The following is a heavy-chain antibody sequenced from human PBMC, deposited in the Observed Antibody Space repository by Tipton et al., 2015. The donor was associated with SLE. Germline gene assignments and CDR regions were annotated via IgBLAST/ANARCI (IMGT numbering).Heavy chain of an antibody. D-gene: IGHD6-13*01. CDR2: IYTDGST. CDR3: ATSIAAAGTGWFDP. J-gene: IGHJ5*02. V-gene: IGHV4-4*09. Sequence: TLSLTCTVSGGSISSHYWSWIRQPAGKGLEWIGYIYTDGSTNYNPSLKSRVTISVDTSKNQFSLKLKSVTAADTAVYYCATSIAAAGTGWFDPWGQGTLVTVSS. CDR1: GGSISSHY.